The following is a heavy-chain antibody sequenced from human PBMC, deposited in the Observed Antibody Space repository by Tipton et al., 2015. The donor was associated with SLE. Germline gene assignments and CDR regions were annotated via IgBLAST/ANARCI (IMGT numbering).Heavy chain of an antibody. CDR2: IHHSGST. CDR1: GGSFSGYY. D-gene: IGHD6-19*01. CDR3: ARDWDHGIAVAGGAFDI. J-gene: IGHJ3*02. V-gene: IGHV4-34*01. Sequence: LRLSCAVYGGSFSGYYWSWIRQPPGKGLEWIGEIHHSGSTNYNPSLKSRVSISVDTSNNQFSLKLSSVTAADTAVYYCARDWDHGIAVAGGAFDIWGQGTMVTVSS.